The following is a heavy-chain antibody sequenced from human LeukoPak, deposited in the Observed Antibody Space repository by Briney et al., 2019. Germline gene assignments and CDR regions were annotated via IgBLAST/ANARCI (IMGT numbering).Heavy chain of an antibody. CDR2: ISHSGGT. V-gene: IGHV4-34*01. CDR1: GGSFSGYY. D-gene: IGHD2-21*01. J-gene: IGHJ4*02. Sequence: SETLSLTCVVSGGSFSGYYLTWIRQAPGKGLEWIGDISHSGGTAYNPSLKSRASVSLDTSKNQFSLYLTSVTAADTAVYFCARFPRSEPIDTWGQGTLVTVSS. CDR3: ARFPRSEPIDT.